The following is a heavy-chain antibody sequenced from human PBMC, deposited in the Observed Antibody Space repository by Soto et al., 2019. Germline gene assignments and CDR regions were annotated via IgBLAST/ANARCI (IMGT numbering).Heavy chain of an antibody. D-gene: IGHD6-13*01. CDR3: VRVAYSSSWYVDY. V-gene: IGHV3-74*01. CDR1: GFTFSNYW. J-gene: IGHJ4*02. Sequence: EVQLVESGGGLVQPGGSLRLSCAASGFTFSNYWMHWVRQGPGKGLVWVSRVKNDGRTTTYTDSVKGRFTISRENAKQTLYMQVNGLRAEETAGYFCVRVAYSSSWYVDYWGQGTLVTVSS. CDR2: VKNDGRTT.